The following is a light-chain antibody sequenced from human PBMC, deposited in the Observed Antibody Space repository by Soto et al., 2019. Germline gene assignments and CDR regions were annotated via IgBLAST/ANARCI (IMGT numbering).Light chain of an antibody. CDR2: AAS. J-gene: IGKJ4*01. V-gene: IGKV1-12*01. Sequence: IQLTQSPSSLSASVGDRVTITCRASQDIAIYLAWYQQKPGEAPNLLIYAASSLHSGVPSRFSGSGSGTDFTLTISSLQPEDFATYYCQQANSFPLTFGGGTKVDIK. CDR1: QDIAIY. CDR3: QQANSFPLT.